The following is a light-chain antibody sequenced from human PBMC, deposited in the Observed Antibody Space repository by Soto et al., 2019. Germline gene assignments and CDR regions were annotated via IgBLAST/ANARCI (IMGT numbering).Light chain of an antibody. V-gene: IGKV1-39*01. CDR2: AAS. J-gene: IGKJ4*01. CDR1: QSIMSY. Sequence: DIQLTQSPSSLSASVEDRVTITCRASQSIMSYLNWYQQKPGKAPKLLIYAASSLQTGVSSRFSGSGSGTDFTLTISNLPPEDFATYYCQQTSSTPTFGGGTKVDIK. CDR3: QQTSSTPT.